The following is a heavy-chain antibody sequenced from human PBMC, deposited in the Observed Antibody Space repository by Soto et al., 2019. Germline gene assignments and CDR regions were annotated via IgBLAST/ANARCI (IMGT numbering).Heavy chain of an antibody. CDR3: ARDATLRY. Sequence: QVQLQESGPGLVKTSETLSLTCTVSGASMDGFYWNWIRQPPGKGLEWIGYIYNSGTTNYNPSLKSRVTISIDMSKNQFSLNLTSVTAADTAVYYCARDATLRYWGQGTLVTVSS. CDR2: IYNSGTT. V-gene: IGHV4-59*01. CDR1: GASMDGFY. J-gene: IGHJ4*02. D-gene: IGHD2-15*01.